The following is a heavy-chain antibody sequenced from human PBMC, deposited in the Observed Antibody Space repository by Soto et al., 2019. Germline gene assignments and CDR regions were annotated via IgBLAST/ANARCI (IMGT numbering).Heavy chain of an antibody. V-gene: IGHV3-30*18. CDR3: VKDRVPGAYGNYYGMDV. CDR2: ISYDGSDK. Sequence: GVLRLSCRVSGFTFNNSGMHWVRQAPGKGLEWMAVISYDGSDKYYADSVKGRVIISRDNSKDTLNLEMNSLRAEDTAIYYCVKDRVPGAYGNYYGMDVWGQGTTVTVSS. D-gene: IGHD5-12*01. J-gene: IGHJ6*02. CDR1: GFTFNNSG.